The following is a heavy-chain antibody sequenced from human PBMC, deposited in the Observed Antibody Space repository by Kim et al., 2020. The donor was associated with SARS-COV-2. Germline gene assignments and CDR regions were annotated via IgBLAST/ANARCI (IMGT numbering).Heavy chain of an antibody. D-gene: IGHD5-12*01. J-gene: IGHJ4*02. CDR1: GFTFSSYT. Sequence: GGSLRLSCAASGFTFSSYTMFWVRQAPGKGLEYVSAISSDGGSTYYANSMKDRFTISRDNSKNTLFLQMGSLRAEDMAVYYCARGPSHVAPFDYWGQGTL. CDR3: ARGPSHVAPFDY. CDR2: ISSDGGST. V-gene: IGHV3-64*01.